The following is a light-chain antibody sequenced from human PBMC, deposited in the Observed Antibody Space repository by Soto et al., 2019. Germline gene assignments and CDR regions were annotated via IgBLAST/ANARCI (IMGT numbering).Light chain of an antibody. CDR1: QSVSSTY. Sequence: EVVMTQSPATLSVSPGEGVTLSCRASQSVSSTYLAWYQQKPGQAPRLLIYGASSRATGIPDRFSGSGSGTDFTLTISRLEPEDFAVYYCQQFDSSPRTFGQGTKVDIK. V-gene: IGKV3-20*01. CDR3: QQFDSSPRT. J-gene: IGKJ1*01. CDR2: GAS.